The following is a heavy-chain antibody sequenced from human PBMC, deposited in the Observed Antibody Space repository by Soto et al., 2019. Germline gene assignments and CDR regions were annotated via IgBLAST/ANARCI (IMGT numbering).Heavy chain of an antibody. CDR2: ISAYNGNT. D-gene: IGHD1-26*01. J-gene: IGHJ6*02. CDR3: ARGGSRPAFSYYYVMDV. CDR1: GYTFTSYG. Sequence: QVQLVQSGAEVKKPGASVKVSCNASGYTFTSYGISWVRQVPGQGLEWMGWISAYNGNTNYAQKLQCRVTMTTDTSTRTAYRELRSLRSDDTAVYYCARGGSRPAFSYYYVMDVWGQGTTVTVSS. V-gene: IGHV1-18*01.